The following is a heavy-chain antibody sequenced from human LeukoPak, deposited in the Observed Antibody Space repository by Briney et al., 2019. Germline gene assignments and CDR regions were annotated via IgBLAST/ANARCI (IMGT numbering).Heavy chain of an antibody. D-gene: IGHD6-19*01. V-gene: IGHV3-23*01. CDR1: GFTFRSYA. Sequence: GGSLRLSCAASGFTFRSYAMNWVRQAPGKGLEWVSVISDSGGSTYYGDSVKGRFTISRDSSKNTLYLQMNSLRVEDTALYYCAKGSGSGWYGWFDPWGRGTLVTVSS. CDR3: AKGSGSGWYGWFDP. CDR2: ISDSGGST. J-gene: IGHJ5*02.